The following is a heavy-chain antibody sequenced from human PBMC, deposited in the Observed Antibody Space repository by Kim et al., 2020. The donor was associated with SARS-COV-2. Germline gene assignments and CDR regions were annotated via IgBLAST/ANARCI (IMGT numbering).Heavy chain of an antibody. CDR3: AKEVSSSWDY. Sequence: GGSLRLSCAASGFTFSSYAMNRVRQAPGKGLEWVSGITDIGRAYYADSAKGRFTISRDNSKNRLYLQMSNLRAEDTAVYYCAKEVSSSWDYWGQGTLVT. CDR1: GFTFSSYA. V-gene: IGHV3-23*01. CDR2: ITDIGRA. J-gene: IGHJ4*02. D-gene: IGHD6-13*01.